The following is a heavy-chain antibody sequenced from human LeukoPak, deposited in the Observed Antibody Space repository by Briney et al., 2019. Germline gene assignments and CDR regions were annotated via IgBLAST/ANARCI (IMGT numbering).Heavy chain of an antibody. V-gene: IGHV5-51*01. D-gene: IGHD5-12*01. Sequence: GESLKISCKGSGYSFTCYWIGWVRQMPGKGLERMGIIYPGDSDTRYSPSFQGQVTISADKSISAAYLQWSSLKASDTAMYYCARQYSGYDLDAFDIWGQGTMVTVSS. CDR3: ARQYSGYDLDAFDI. J-gene: IGHJ3*02. CDR2: IYPGDSDT. CDR1: GYSFTCYW.